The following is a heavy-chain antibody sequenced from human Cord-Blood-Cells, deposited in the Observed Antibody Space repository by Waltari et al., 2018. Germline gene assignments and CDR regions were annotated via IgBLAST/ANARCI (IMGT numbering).Heavy chain of an antibody. Sequence: QLQLQESGPGLVKPSETLSLTCTVSGGSISSSSYYWGWIRQPPGKGLEWIGSIYYSGRTTYTPSLKSRVTISVDTSKNQFSLKLSSVTAADTAVYYCARRLQYMYVPYNWFDPWGQGTLVTVSS. CDR1: GGSISSSSYY. J-gene: IGHJ5*02. V-gene: IGHV4-39*01. CDR3: ARRLQYMYVPYNWFDP. D-gene: IGHD2-8*01. CDR2: IYYSGRT.